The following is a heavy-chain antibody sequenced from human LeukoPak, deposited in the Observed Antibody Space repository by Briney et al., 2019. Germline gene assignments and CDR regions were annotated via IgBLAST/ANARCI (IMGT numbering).Heavy chain of an antibody. CDR2: INHSGST. CDR1: GGSFSGYY. CDR3: ARAEDYHDSSGYGAFDI. V-gene: IGHV4-34*01. Sequence: SETLSLTCAVYGGSFSGYYWSWIRQPPGKGLEWIGEINHSGSTNYNPSLKSRVTISVDTSKNQFSLKLSSVTAADTAVYYCARAEDYHDSSGYGAFDIWGQGTMVTVSS. J-gene: IGHJ3*02. D-gene: IGHD3-22*01.